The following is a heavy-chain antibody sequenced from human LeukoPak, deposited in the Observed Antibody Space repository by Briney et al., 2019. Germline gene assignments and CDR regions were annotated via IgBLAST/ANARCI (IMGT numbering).Heavy chain of an antibody. CDR2: INHSGST. CDR3: ARQNPMVRGVIYYYYMDV. V-gene: IGHV4-34*01. Sequence: TSETLSLTCAVYGGSFSGYYWSWLRQPPGKGLEWIGEINHSGSTNYNPSLKSRVTILVDTSKNQFSLKQSSVTAADTAVYYCARQNPMVRGVIYYYYMDVWGKGTTVTISS. CDR1: GGSFSGYY. D-gene: IGHD3-10*01. J-gene: IGHJ6*03.